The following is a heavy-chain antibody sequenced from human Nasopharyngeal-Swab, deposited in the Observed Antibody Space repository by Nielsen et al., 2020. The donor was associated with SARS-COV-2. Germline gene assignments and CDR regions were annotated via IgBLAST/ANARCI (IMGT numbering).Heavy chain of an antibody. V-gene: IGHV3-49*03. CDR1: GSTFAAYA. D-gene: IGHD3-9*01. CDR3: TRFRPPYYDILTGSSPTYYFDY. Sequence: GGPLRLSCTASGSTFAAYAMPWFPQAPGKGLEWVGFIRSKAYGGTTEYAASVKGRFTISRDDSKSIAYLQMNSLKTEDKTVYYCTRFRPPYYDILTGSSPTYYFDYWGQGTLVTVSS. J-gene: IGHJ4*02. CDR2: IRSKAYGGTT.